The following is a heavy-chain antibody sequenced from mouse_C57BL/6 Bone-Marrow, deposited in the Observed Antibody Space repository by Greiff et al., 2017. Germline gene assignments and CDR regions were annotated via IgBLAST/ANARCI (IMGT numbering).Heavy chain of an antibody. D-gene: IGHD2-4*01. V-gene: IGHV5-15*01. CDR3: ARQADYDVDY. CDR2: ISNLAYSI. Sequence: EVKVVESGGGLVQPGGSLKLSCAASGFTFSDYGMAWVRQAPRKGPEWVAFISNLAYSIYYADTVTGRFTISRWNAKNTLYLEMSSLRSEDTAMYYCARQADYDVDYWGQGTTLTVSS. J-gene: IGHJ2*01. CDR1: GFTFSDYG.